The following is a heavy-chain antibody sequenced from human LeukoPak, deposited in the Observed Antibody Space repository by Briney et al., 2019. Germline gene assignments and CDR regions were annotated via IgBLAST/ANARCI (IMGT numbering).Heavy chain of an antibody. CDR2: ITTSGTTI. Sequence: PGRSLRLSCAASGFTFSSYAMSWVRQAPGKGLEWASYITTSGTTIYYADSVKGRFTISRDNAKNSLYLQMNSLRAEDTAVYYCARDGHYDILTGYFQDWGQGTLVTVSS. V-gene: IGHV3-48*04. CDR3: ARDGHYDILTGYFQD. CDR1: GFTFSSYA. D-gene: IGHD3-9*01. J-gene: IGHJ1*01.